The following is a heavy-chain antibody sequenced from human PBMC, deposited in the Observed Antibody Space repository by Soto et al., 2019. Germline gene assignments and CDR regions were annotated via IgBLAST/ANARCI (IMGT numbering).Heavy chain of an antibody. V-gene: IGHV1-2*02. Sequence: ASVKVSCKASGFSLTGYYFHWIRAAAGQGLEWLGWINPNTGGTTYAQKFQGRVTLTWDTSINTAYMELSSLRPDDTAMYYCARGGYFDSSNYLAYWGLGTLVTVSS. J-gene: IGHJ4*02. CDR3: ARGGYFDSSNYLAY. CDR2: INPNTGGT. D-gene: IGHD3-22*01. CDR1: GFSLTGYY.